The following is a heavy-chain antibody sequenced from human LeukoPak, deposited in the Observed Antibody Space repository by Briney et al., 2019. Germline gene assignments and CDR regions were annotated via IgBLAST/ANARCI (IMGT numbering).Heavy chain of an antibody. D-gene: IGHD2-2*01. V-gene: IGHV4-4*07. Sequence: SETLSLTCTVSGGSISTHYWSWIRQPAGKGLEWIGRIHTNGNTNYNPSLKSRVTMSVDMSKNQFSLKLTSVTAADTAVYFCARQVDVGCSSASCYGHGAFDIWGPGTVVTVSS. J-gene: IGHJ3*02. CDR3: ARQVDVGCSSASCYGHGAFDI. CDR1: GGSISTHY. CDR2: IHTNGNT.